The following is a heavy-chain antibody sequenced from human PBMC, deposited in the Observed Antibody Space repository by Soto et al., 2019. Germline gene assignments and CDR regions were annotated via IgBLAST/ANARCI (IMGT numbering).Heavy chain of an antibody. J-gene: IGHJ4*02. Sequence: QVQLVQSGAEVKMPGSSVKVSCTASGGTFTSYTFSWVRRVPGQGLEWMGRIIPILRMADFAQKFQGRVTINADESTSTVYMKLSSLRSEDTAVYYCATSYGSGSAHFDYWGQGTLVTVS. D-gene: IGHD3-10*01. CDR2: IIPILRMA. V-gene: IGHV1-69*02. CDR3: ATSYGSGSAHFDY. CDR1: GGTFTSYT.